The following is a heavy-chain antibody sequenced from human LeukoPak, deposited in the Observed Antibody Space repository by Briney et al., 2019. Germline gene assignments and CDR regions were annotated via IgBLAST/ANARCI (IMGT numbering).Heavy chain of an antibody. Sequence: GGSLRLSCAASEFTFNIYWMSWVRQAPGKVLEWVANIKQDGSEKYYVDSVEGRFTISRDNAKNSLYLQMNSLRAEDTAVYYCARVRFLERSQYYFDYWGQGTLVTVSS. V-gene: IGHV3-7*01. CDR3: ARVRFLERSQYYFDY. D-gene: IGHD3-3*01. CDR1: EFTFNIYW. CDR2: IKQDGSEK. J-gene: IGHJ4*02.